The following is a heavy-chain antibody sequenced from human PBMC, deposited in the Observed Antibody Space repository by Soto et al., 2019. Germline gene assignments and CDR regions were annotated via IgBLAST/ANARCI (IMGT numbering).Heavy chain of an antibody. J-gene: IGHJ4*02. V-gene: IGHV3-23*01. D-gene: IGHD6-13*01. CDR2: ISGSGGST. CDR1: GITFSSYA. Sequence: EVQLLESGGGLVQPGESLRLSCAASGITFSSYAMSWVRQAPGKGLERVSTISGSGGSTYYADTVKGRFTISRDNSKNTLYLQMNSLRAEDTAVYYCAKDGYSSNWYLNWGQGTLVTVSS. CDR3: AKDGYSSNWYLN.